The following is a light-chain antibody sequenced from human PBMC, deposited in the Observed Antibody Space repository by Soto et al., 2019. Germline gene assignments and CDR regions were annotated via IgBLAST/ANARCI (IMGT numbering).Light chain of an antibody. CDR1: QNIGRF. CDR2: AAS. CDR3: QQSYSIPWT. Sequence: DIQMTQSPSALSASVGDRVTITCRASQNIGRFLNWHQQKPGKAPKLLIYAASSLQSGVPSRFSGSGSGTDFTLTISSLQPEDFATYYCQQSYSIPWTFGQGTKVDIK. V-gene: IGKV1-39*01. J-gene: IGKJ1*01.